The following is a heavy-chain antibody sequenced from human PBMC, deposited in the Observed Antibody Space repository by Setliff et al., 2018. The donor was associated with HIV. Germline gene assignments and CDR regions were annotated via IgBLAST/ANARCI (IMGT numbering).Heavy chain of an antibody. CDR2: IIPLLGTP. V-gene: IGHV1-69*06. CDR3: ARALSYGSGTYSAAGF. CDR1: GGSFRNYA. J-gene: IGHJ4*02. Sequence: ASVKVSCKASGGSFRNYAINWVRQAPGQGLEWMGGIIPLLGTPNYAHKFQGRVTITADKYSSTVYMELSSLTPEDTAIYFCARALSYGSGTYSAAGFWGQGTLVTVSS. D-gene: IGHD3-10*01.